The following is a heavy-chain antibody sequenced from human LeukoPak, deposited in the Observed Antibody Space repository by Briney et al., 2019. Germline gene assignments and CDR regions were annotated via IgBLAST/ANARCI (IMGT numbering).Heavy chain of an antibody. D-gene: IGHD3-3*01. CDR2: IYYSGST. Sequence: SETLSLTCTVSGESISGFYWNWIRQPPGKGLEWIGYIYYSGSTNYNPSLKSRVTISVDTSKNQFSLKLSSVTAADTAVYYCARGNYDFWSGYLTSLDYWGQGTLVTVSS. J-gene: IGHJ4*02. CDR1: GESISGFY. CDR3: ARGNYDFWSGYLTSLDY. V-gene: IGHV4-59*01.